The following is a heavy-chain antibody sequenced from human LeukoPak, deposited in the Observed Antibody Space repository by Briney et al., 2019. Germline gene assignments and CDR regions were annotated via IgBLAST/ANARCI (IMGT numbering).Heavy chain of an antibody. D-gene: IGHD3-10*01. Sequence: GGSLRLSCAASGFTFSSYGMPWVRQAPGKGLEWVAVIWYDGSNKYYADSVKGRFTISRDNSKNTLYLQMNSLRAEDTAVYYCARVGGGELLENWFDPWAREPWSPSPQ. CDR1: GFTFSSYG. CDR2: IWYDGSNK. CDR3: ARVGGGELLENWFDP. J-gene: IGHJ5*02. V-gene: IGHV3-33*01.